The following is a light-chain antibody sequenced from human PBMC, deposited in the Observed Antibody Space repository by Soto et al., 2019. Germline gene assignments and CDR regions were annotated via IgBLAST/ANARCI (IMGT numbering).Light chain of an antibody. Sequence: QSALTQPASVSGSPGQSITISCTGTSSDIGRYNYVSRYQQHPGKAPRLVISGVNKRPSGISNRFSGSKSGNTASLTISGLQADDEAIYYCASYTSTTTLVVFGGGTKLTVL. CDR3: ASYTSTTTLVV. V-gene: IGLV2-14*01. CDR1: SSDIGRYNY. J-gene: IGLJ2*01. CDR2: GVN.